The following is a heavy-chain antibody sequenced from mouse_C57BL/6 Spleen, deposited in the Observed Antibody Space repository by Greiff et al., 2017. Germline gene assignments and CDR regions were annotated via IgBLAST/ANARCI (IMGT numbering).Heavy chain of an antibody. V-gene: IGHV5-17*01. CDR1: GFTFSDYG. Sequence: EVKLVESGGGLVKPGGSLKLSCAASGFTFSDYGMHWVRQAPEKGLEWVAYISSGSSTIYYADTVKGRFTISRDNAKNTLFLQMTSLRSEDTAMYYCSRQDYYYYGSSYEAFDYWGQGTTLTVSS. J-gene: IGHJ2*01. D-gene: IGHD1-1*01. CDR3: SRQDYYYYGSSYEAFDY. CDR2: ISSGSSTI.